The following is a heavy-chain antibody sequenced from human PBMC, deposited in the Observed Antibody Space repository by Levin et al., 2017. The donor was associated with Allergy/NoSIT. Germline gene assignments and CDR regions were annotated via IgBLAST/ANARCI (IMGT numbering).Heavy chain of an antibody. J-gene: IGHJ4*02. CDR2: IKSGGSI. CDR1: GFSVSSNH. V-gene: IGHV3-66*01. CDR3: ARGFESSSYFRH. Sequence: PGGSLRLSCAASGFSVSSNHMSWVRQAPGKGLEWVSGIKSGGSIYYADSVKGRFIISRDNSKNTLYLQMNSLRAEDAAVYYCARGFESSSYFRHWGQGALVTVSS. D-gene: IGHD6-13*01.